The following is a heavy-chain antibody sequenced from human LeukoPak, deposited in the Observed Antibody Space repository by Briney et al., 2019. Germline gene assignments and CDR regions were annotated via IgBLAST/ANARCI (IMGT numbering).Heavy chain of an antibody. Sequence: GGSLRLSCPASGFTFSSYWLHWVRHAPGKGLVWVSRINSDGSSPSYADSVKGRFTISRDNAKNTLYLQMNRLRAEDTAVYYCARSARHGGNPAHYWGQGTLVTVSS. CDR2: INSDGSSP. CDR1: GFTFSSYW. CDR3: ARSARHGGNPAHY. D-gene: IGHD4-23*01. V-gene: IGHV3-74*01. J-gene: IGHJ4*02.